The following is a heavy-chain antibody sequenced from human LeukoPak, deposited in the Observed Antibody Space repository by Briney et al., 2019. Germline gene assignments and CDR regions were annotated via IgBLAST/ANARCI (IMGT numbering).Heavy chain of an antibody. CDR3: AREASSGWYNGWHDY. D-gene: IGHD6-19*01. J-gene: IGHJ4*02. Sequence: PSQTLSLTRTVSGGSISSGSYYWSWIRQPAGKGLEWIGRIYTSGSTNYNPSLKSRVTISVDTSKNQFSLKLSSVTAADTAVYYCAREASSGWYNGWHDYWGQGTLVTVSP. V-gene: IGHV4-61*02. CDR2: IYTSGST. CDR1: GGSISSGSYY.